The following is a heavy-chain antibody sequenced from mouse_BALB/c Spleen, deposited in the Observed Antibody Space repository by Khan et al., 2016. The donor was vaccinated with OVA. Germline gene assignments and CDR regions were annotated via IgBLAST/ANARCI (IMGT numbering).Heavy chain of an antibody. CDR2: INPYNDGA. V-gene: IGHV1S136*01. CDR1: GYSFTNYI. J-gene: IGHJ3*01. Sequence: VRLQQSGPELVKPGASVKISCQASGYSFTNYIIHWVKQKPGQGLEWIGYINPYNDGAKYNEKFKGKATLTSDKSSSTAYMELSGLTFEDSAVYYCARDYGRSFWFAHWGQGTLVTVSA. CDR3: ARDYGRSFWFAH. D-gene: IGHD1-1*01.